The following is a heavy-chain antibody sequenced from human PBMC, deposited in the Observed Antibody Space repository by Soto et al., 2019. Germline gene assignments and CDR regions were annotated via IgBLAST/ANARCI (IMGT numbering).Heavy chain of an antibody. CDR2: INPNSGGT. Sequence: ASVKVSCKASGYTFTSYAMHWVRQAPGQGLEWTGWINPNSGGTNYAQKFQGWVTMTRDTSISTAYMELSRLRSDDTAVYYCARDLRITGTTNWFDPWGQGTLVTVSS. CDR1: GYTFTSYA. CDR3: ARDLRITGTTNWFDP. V-gene: IGHV1-2*04. J-gene: IGHJ5*02. D-gene: IGHD1-20*01.